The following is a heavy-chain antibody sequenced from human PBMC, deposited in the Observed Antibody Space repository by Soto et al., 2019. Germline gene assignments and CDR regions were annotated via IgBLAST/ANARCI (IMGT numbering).Heavy chain of an antibody. CDR3: AHSRCGGDCLQSYSSHYYYGMDV. Sequence: QITLKESGPTLVRPTQTLTLTCTFSGFSLSTSGVGVGWIRQPPGKALEWLALIYWDDDKRYSPSLKSRLTIPNDTSTNQVVLTMTNMDPVDTATYYCAHSRCGGDCLQSYSSHYYYGMDVWGQGTTVTVSS. J-gene: IGHJ6*02. V-gene: IGHV2-5*02. CDR2: IYWDDDK. CDR1: GFSLSTSGVG. D-gene: IGHD2-21*02.